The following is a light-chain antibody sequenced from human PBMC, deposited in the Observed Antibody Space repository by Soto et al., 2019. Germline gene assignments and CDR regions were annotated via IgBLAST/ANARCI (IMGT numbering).Light chain of an antibody. CDR2: GAS. CDR1: QTVRSSS. Sequence: IVWTQSPGTLSLSPGERATLSCRASQTVRSSSLAWYQQKPGQAPRLLIFGASTRAAGFPDRFSGSGSGTDFTLTISRLEPEDFAVYYCQQYGSSPRTFGQGTKVDIK. J-gene: IGKJ1*01. CDR3: QQYGSSPRT. V-gene: IGKV3-20*01.